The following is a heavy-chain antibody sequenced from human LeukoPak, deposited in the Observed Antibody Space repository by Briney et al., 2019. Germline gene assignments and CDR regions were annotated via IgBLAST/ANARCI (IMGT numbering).Heavy chain of an antibody. J-gene: IGHJ4*02. Sequence: SETLSLACTVSGGSIGSDYWTWIRQPPGKGLEYIGYIYYTGGTNYNPPLKSRVTISVDTSKNQFSLKLSSVTAADTAVYFCAKYGNSGWVIDNWGQGTLVTVSS. CDR1: GGSIGSDY. CDR3: AKYGNSGWVIDN. V-gene: IGHV4-59*08. CDR2: IYYTGGT. D-gene: IGHD6-19*01.